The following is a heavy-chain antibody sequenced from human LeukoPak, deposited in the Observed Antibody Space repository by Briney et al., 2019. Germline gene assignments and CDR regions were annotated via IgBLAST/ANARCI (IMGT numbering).Heavy chain of an antibody. CDR2: ISTRGST. D-gene: IGHD2-15*01. Sequence: PSETLSLTCTVSGGSINNYYWSWIRQPAGKGLEWIGRISTRGSTNYKPSIKSLVTMSVDTSKNQFSLKLSSVTAAATAVYYCARGRYCSADICAGGDAFDIWGQGTMVSVSS. CDR3: ARGRYCSADICAGGDAFDI. CDR1: GGSINNYY. V-gene: IGHV4-4*07. J-gene: IGHJ3*02.